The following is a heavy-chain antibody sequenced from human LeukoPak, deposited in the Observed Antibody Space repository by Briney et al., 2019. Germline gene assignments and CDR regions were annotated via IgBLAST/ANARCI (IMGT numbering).Heavy chain of an antibody. D-gene: IGHD5-24*01. CDR3: ARRRDGYNDH. J-gene: IGHJ4*02. V-gene: IGHV1-69*05. CDR1: GGTFSIYG. Sequence: APVKVSCKASGGTFSIYGISWVRQAPGQGLEYMGGIIPIFDTPNYAQKFQGRVAITTDESTSTAYMELSSLRFEDTALYYCARRRDGYNDHWGQGTLVTVSS. CDR2: IIPIFDTP.